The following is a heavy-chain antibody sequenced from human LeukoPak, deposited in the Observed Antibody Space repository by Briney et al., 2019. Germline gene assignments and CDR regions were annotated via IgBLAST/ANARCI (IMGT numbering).Heavy chain of an antibody. J-gene: IGHJ4*02. CDR3: ARMLSDSSSTEDY. V-gene: IGHV3-11*03. CDR1: GFTFSDYY. D-gene: IGHD3-16*02. CDR2: ISSSGHYT. Sequence: KPGGSLRLSCAASGFTFSDYYISWVRQAPGKGLDWVSYISSSGHYTHYADSVKGRFTISRDNAKNSLYLQMSSLRAEDTGVYYCARMLSDSSSTEDYWGQGTLVTVSS.